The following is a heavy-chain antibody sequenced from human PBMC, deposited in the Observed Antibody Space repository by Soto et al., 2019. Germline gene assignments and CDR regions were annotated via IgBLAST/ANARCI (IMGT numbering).Heavy chain of an antibody. CDR1: GFTFSSYA. V-gene: IGHV3-30-3*01. Sequence: QVQLVESGGGVVQPGRSLRLSCAASGFTFSSYAMHWVRQAPGKGLEWVAVISYAGSNKYYADSVKGRFTISRDNSKNTLYLQMNSLRAEDTAVYYCARDLAWLVLWFDPWGQGTLVTVSS. D-gene: IGHD6-19*01. CDR3: ARDLAWLVLWFDP. J-gene: IGHJ5*02. CDR2: ISYAGSNK.